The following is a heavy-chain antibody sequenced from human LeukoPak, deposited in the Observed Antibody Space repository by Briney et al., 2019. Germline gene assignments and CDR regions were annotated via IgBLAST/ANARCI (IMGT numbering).Heavy chain of an antibody. Sequence: GGSLRLSCAASGFTFSSYEMNWVRQAPGKGLEWVSYISSSGSTIYYADSVKGRFTISRDNSKNTLYLQMNSLRAADTAVYYCAKLRDYGDYGAFDPWGQGTLVIVSS. D-gene: IGHD4-17*01. J-gene: IGHJ5*02. CDR2: ISSSGSTI. CDR3: AKLRDYGDYGAFDP. CDR1: GFTFSSYE. V-gene: IGHV3-48*03.